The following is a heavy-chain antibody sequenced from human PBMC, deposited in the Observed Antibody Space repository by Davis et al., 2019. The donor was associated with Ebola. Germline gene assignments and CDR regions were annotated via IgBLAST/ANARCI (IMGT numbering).Heavy chain of an antibody. CDR2: IKEDGSEK. D-gene: IGHD5-18*01. V-gene: IGHV3-7*01. J-gene: IGHJ4*02. CDR1: GFTFSTYW. Sequence: GGSLRLSCAASGFTFSTYWMSWVRQAPGKGLEWVANIKEDGSEKYYEDSVKGRFSISRDNSKNTLYLQMNSLRAEDTAVYYCAKKGYSYGYVPPPFDYWGQGTLVTVSS. CDR3: AKKGYSYGYVPPPFDY.